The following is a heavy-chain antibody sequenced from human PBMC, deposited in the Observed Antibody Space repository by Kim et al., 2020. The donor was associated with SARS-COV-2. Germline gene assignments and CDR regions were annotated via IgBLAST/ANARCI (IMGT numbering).Heavy chain of an antibody. J-gene: IGHJ4*01. D-gene: IGHD5-18*01. CDR1: GFTFSSYG. V-gene: IGHV3-33*05. CDR2: ISYDGSNK. CDR3: ATSHSYTAMASRLDY. Sequence: GGYLRLSCAASGFTFSSYGMHWVRQAPGKGLEWVAVISYDGSNKYYADSVKGRFTISRDNSKNTLYLQMNSLRAEDTAVYYCATSHSYTAMASRLDYWG.